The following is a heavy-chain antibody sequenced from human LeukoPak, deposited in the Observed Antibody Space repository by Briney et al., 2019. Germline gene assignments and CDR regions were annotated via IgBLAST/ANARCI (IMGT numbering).Heavy chain of an antibody. CDR2: INSDGSWT. V-gene: IGHV3-74*01. Sequence: GGSLRLSCAASGNYWMHWVRQVPGKGLVWVSHINSDGSWTSYADSVKGRFTISKDNAKNTVYLQMNSLRAEDTAVYYCARDLGSYSYGSDYWGQGTLVTVSS. J-gene: IGHJ4*02. CDR3: ARDLGSYSYGSDY. D-gene: IGHD5-18*01. CDR1: GNYW.